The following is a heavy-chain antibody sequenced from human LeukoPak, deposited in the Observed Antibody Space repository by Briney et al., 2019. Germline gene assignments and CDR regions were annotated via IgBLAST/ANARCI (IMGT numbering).Heavy chain of an antibody. CDR3: ARDGRTVVAATVGAFDI. D-gene: IGHD2-15*01. V-gene: IGHV3-7*01. CDR2: IKQDGSEK. CDR1: GFTFSSYW. Sequence: TGGSLRLSCAASGFTFSSYWMSWVRQAPGKGLEWVANIKQDGSEKYYVDSVKGRFTISRDNSKNTLYLQMNSLRAEDTAVYYCARDGRTVVAATVGAFDIWGQGTMVTVSS. J-gene: IGHJ3*02.